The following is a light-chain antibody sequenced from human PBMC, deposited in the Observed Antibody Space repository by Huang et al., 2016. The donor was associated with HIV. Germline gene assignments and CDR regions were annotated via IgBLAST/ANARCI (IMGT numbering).Light chain of an antibody. Sequence: IRMTQSPSSLSASTGDRVTITCRANQDINNFLAWYQQRPWSVPKLLIYAASTLQSGLPSRYSGNGSGTEFTLTIGCLHSEDVATYYCQQYDIHPLTFGPGTRVDIK. J-gene: IGKJ3*01. CDR1: QDINNF. CDR2: AAS. V-gene: IGKV1-8*01. CDR3: QQYDIHPLT.